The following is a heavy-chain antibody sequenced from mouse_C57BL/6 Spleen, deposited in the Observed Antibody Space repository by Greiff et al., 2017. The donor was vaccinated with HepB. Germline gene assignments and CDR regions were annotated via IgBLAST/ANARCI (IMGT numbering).Heavy chain of an antibody. CDR2: INPNNGGT. Sequence: VQLQQSGPELVKPGASVKISCKASGYTFTDYYMNWVKQSHGKSLEWIGDINPNNGGTSYNQKFKGKATLTVDKSSSTAYMELRSLTSEDSAVYYCARGYYGSGAWFAYWGQGTLVTVSA. V-gene: IGHV1-26*01. J-gene: IGHJ3*01. CDR3: ARGYYGSGAWFAY. CDR1: GYTFTDYY. D-gene: IGHD1-1*01.